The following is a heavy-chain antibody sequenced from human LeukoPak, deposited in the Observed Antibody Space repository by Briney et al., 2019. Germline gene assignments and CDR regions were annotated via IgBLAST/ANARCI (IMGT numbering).Heavy chain of an antibody. CDR1: GGSISSSSYY. Sequence: SETLSLTCTVSGGSISSSSYYWGWIRQPPGKGLEWIGSIYYSGSTYYNPSLKSRVTISVDTSKNQFSLKLSSVTAADTAVYYCARDLGILTGYAGGWFDPWGQGTLVTVSS. CDR2: IYYSGST. CDR3: ARDLGILTGYAGGWFDP. V-gene: IGHV4-39*07. D-gene: IGHD3-9*01. J-gene: IGHJ5*02.